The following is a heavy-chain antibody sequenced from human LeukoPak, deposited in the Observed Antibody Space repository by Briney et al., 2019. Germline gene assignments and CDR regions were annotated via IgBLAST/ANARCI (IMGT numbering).Heavy chain of an antibody. Sequence: GASVKVSCKASGYTFTSYGISWVRQAPGQGLEWMGWISAYNGNTNYAQKLQGRVTVTTDTSTSTAYMELRSLRSDDTAMYYCARDLPVKYNSGWYPFDYWGQGTLVTVSS. D-gene: IGHD6-19*01. CDR3: ARDLPVKYNSGWYPFDY. CDR1: GYTFTSYG. CDR2: ISAYNGNT. J-gene: IGHJ4*02. V-gene: IGHV1-18*01.